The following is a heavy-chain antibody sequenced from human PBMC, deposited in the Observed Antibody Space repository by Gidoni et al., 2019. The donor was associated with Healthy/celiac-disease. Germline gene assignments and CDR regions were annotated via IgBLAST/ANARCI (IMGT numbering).Heavy chain of an antibody. CDR2: ISAYNGNT. CDR3: ARSGSRSWYGVGDY. V-gene: IGHV1-18*01. J-gene: IGHJ4*02. D-gene: IGHD6-13*01. CDR1: GYPFTSYG. Sequence: QVQLVQSGAEVKKPGASVKVSCKASGYPFTSYGISWGRQAPGQGLEWMGWISAYNGNTNYAQKLQGRATMTTDTSTSTAYMELRGLRSDDRALYYGARSGSRSWYGVGDYWGQGTLVTVSS.